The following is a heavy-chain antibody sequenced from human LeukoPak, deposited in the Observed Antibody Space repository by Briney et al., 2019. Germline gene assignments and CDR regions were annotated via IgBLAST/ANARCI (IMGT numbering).Heavy chain of an antibody. J-gene: IGHJ5*02. Sequence: SETLSLTFTVSGGSISSSPYYWGWIRQPPGKGLEWIGTIYYRGTTYSNPSLNSRVTISLDTSKNQFSLRLRSVTAADTALYYCARHYLSDGILSTFDPWGQGTLVTVSS. V-gene: IGHV4-39*01. CDR1: GGSISSSPYY. CDR3: ARHYLSDGILSTFDP. D-gene: IGHD2-2*01. CDR2: IYYRGTT.